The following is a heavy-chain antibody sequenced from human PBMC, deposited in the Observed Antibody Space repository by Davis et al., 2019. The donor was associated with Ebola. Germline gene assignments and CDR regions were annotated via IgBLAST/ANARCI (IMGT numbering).Heavy chain of an antibody. V-gene: IGHV3-7*03. CDR1: GFTFSSYW. J-gene: IGHJ3*02. D-gene: IGHD1-1*01. CDR2: IKQDGSEK. Sequence: GESPKISCAASGFTFSSYWMSWVRQAPGKGLEWVANIKQDGSEKYYVDSVKGRFTISRDNAKNSLYLQMNSLRAEDTAVYYCARTTRGAFDIWGQGTMVTVSS. CDR3: ARTTRGAFDI.